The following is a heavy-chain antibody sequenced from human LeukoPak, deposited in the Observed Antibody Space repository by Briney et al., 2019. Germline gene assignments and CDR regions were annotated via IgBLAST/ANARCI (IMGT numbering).Heavy chain of an antibody. D-gene: IGHD1-26*01. CDR1: GGSISSYY. CDR2: IYYSGST. CDR3: ARVSGGTYPDY. Sequence: SETPSLTCTVSGGSISSYYWSWIRQPPGKGLEWIGYIYYSGSTNYNPSLKSRVTISVDTSKNQFSLKLSSVTAADTAVYYCARVSGGTYPDYWGQGTLVTVSP. J-gene: IGHJ4*02. V-gene: IGHV4-59*01.